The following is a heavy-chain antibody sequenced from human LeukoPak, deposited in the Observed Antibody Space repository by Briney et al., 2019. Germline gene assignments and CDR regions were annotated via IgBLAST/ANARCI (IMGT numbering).Heavy chain of an antibody. V-gene: IGHV4-39*01. J-gene: IGHJ3*02. D-gene: IGHD2-15*01. CDR1: GGSISSSPYY. CDR2: IYYSGTT. CDR3: ASDRIEVDAFDI. Sequence: SETLSLTCTVSGGSISSSPYYWGWIRQPPGKGLEWIGSIYYSGTTHYSPSLKSRVTISVDTSKNQFSLKLSSVTAADTAVYYCASDRIEVDAFDIWGQGTMVTVSS.